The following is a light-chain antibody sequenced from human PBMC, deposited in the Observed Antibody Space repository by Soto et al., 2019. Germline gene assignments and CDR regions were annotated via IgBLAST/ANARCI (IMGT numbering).Light chain of an antibody. Sequence: DIQMTQSPSSVSASVGDRVTITCRASQSISSWLAWYQQKPGTAPKVLIYDASSLVSGVPSRFSGSGSGTEFTLTISSLQPDDFATYYCQQYSSYWTFGQGTKVDIK. V-gene: IGKV1-5*01. CDR3: QQYSSYWT. J-gene: IGKJ1*01. CDR1: QSISSW. CDR2: DAS.